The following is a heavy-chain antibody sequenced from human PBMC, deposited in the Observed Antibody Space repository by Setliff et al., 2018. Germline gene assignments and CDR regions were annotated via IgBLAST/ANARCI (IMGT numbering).Heavy chain of an antibody. Sequence: ASVKVSCKTSGYSLTSHYMHWVRQAPGQGLEWMGIVNPGGLTSSSTQKFEGRVTMTRDTSTSTVYMELNSLTSDDTAVYYCARINFYVSSGYYYAPELWGQGTTVTVSS. J-gene: IGHJ4*02. CDR3: ARINFYVSSGYYYAPEL. V-gene: IGHV1-46*01. D-gene: IGHD3-22*01. CDR1: GYSLTSHY. CDR2: VNPGGLTS.